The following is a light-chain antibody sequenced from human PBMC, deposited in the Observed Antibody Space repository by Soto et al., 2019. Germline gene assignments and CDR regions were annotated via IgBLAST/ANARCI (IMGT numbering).Light chain of an antibody. Sequence: QSVLTQPASVSGSPGQSITISCTGTSSDVGGYNYVSWYQQHPGKAPKLMIYDVSNRPSGVSHRFSGYKSGTTAYLTISGLQAEDEADYYCSSYARSSTRVFGTGTKLTVL. CDR2: DVS. V-gene: IGLV2-14*01. CDR3: SSYARSSTRV. J-gene: IGLJ1*01. CDR1: SSDVGGYNY.